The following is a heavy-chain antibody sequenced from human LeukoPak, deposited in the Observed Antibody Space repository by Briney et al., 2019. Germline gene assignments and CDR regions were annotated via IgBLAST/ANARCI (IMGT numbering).Heavy chain of an antibody. D-gene: IGHD5-24*01. V-gene: IGHV4-31*03. CDR2: IYYSGST. Sequence: SQTLSLTCTVSGGSISSGGYYWSWIRQHPGKGLEWIGYIYYSGSTNYNPSLKSRVTISVDTSKNQFSLKLSSVTAADTAVYYCARGDGYNKWFDYWGQGTLVTVSS. CDR3: ARGDGYNKWFDY. CDR1: GGSISSGGYY. J-gene: IGHJ4*02.